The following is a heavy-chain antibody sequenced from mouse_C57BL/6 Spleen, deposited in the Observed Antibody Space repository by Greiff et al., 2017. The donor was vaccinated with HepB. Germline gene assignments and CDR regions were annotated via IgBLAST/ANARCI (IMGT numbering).Heavy chain of an antibody. CDR3: TRGRGYGSSSYAMDY. D-gene: IGHD1-1*01. Sequence: EVMLVESGEGLVKPGGSLKLSCAASGFTFSSYAMSWVRQTPEKRLEWVAYISSGGDYIYYADTVKGRFTISRDNARNTLYLQMSSLKSEDTAMYYCTRGRGYGSSSYAMDYWGQGTSVTVSS. V-gene: IGHV5-9-1*02. J-gene: IGHJ4*01. CDR2: ISSGGDYI. CDR1: GFTFSSYA.